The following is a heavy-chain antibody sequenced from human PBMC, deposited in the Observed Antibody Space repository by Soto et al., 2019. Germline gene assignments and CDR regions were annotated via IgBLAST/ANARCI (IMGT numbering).Heavy chain of an antibody. D-gene: IGHD2-2*01. CDR3: ARVGVPAAVVGRMDV. V-gene: IGHV3-33*01. CDR1: GFTFSSYG. Sequence: GSPRLSCEASGFTFSSYGMHWVRQAPGKGLEWVAVIWYDGSKKDYADSVKGRFTISRDNSKNTLYLKVHSLRAEDTAVYYCARVGVPAAVVGRMDVWGQGTTVTVSS. CDR2: IWYDGSKK. J-gene: IGHJ6*01.